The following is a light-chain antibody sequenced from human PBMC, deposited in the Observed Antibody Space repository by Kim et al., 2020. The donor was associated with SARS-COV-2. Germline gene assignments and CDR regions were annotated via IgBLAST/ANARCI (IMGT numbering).Light chain of an antibody. V-gene: IGKV3-20*01. CDR2: GAS. Sequence: SVSPGERGSLSCKASQSVTRSFLAGYKHKPGQAPRLLIYGASSRATGIPDRFSGNGSGTDFTLTISRLEPEDFAVYYCQHFGSSPFGPGTKVDIK. J-gene: IGKJ3*01. CDR1: QSVTRSF. CDR3: QHFGSSP.